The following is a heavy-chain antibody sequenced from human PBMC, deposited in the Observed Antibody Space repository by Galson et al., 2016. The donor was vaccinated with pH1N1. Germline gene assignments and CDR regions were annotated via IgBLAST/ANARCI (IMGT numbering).Heavy chain of an antibody. CDR3: ARDHYFGSGIHY. V-gene: IGHV4-61*02. Sequence: TLSLTCTVSGGAISTGSYYWGWVRQPAGKGLEWIGRFSISGGPSYNSSLRSRVTISFDTSKNQFSLELTSVTAADTAVYYCARDHYFGSGIHYWGQGIQVTVS. CDR2: FSISGGP. D-gene: IGHD3-10*01. J-gene: IGHJ4*02. CDR1: GGAISTGSYY.